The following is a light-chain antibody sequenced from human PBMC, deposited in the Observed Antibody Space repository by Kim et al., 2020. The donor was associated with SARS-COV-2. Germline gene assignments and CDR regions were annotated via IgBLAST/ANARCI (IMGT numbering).Light chain of an antibody. CDR1: QSVGTTY. CDR3: QQYGNSPPFT. J-gene: IGKJ5*01. Sequence: EIVLTQSPGTLSLSPGEGATLSCRASQSVGTTYLAWYQQKPGQPLRLLIYGASSRAIGIPDRFSGSGSGTDFTLTISRLEPEDFGVYYCQQYGNSPPFTFGQGTRLEIK. V-gene: IGKV3-20*01. CDR2: GAS.